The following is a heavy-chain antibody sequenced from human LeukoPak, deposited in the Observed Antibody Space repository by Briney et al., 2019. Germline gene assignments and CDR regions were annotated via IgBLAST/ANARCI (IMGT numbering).Heavy chain of an antibody. D-gene: IGHD5-12*01. J-gene: IGHJ6*03. CDR2: FDPEDGET. CDR1: GYTLTELS. Sequence: GASVKVSCKVSGYTLTELSMHWVRQAPGKGLEWMGGFDPEDGETIYAQKFQGRVTMTEDTSTDTAYMELSSLRSEDTAVYYCATLYSGYASKGHYYYYMDVWGKGTTVTVSS. V-gene: IGHV1-24*01. CDR3: ATLYSGYASKGHYYYYMDV.